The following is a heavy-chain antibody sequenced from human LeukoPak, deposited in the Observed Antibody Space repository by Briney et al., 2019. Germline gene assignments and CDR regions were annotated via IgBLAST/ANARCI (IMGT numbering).Heavy chain of an antibody. D-gene: IGHD2-2*01. J-gene: IGHJ5*02. CDR2: TYYRSKWYS. Sequence: SQTLSLTCAISGDSVSSNSATWNWFRQSPSRGLEWLGRTYYRSKWYSDYAVSVRGRITVNPDTSKNQFSLHLNSVTPEDTAVYYCARRLTQYDCFDPWGQGILVTVSS. V-gene: IGHV6-1*01. CDR1: GDSVSSNSAT. CDR3: ARRLTQYDCFDP.